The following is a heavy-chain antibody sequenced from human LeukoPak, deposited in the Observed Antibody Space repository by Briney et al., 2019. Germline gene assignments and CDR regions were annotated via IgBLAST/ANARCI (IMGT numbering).Heavy chain of an antibody. V-gene: IGHV3-21*01. CDR1: GFTFSKYW. J-gene: IGHJ6*02. CDR2: ISSSSSYI. D-gene: IGHD2-2*01. Sequence: GGSLRLSCAASGFTFSKYWMSWVRQAPGKGLEWVSSISSSSSYIYYADSVKGRFTISRDNAKNSLYLQMSSLRAEDTAVYYCARADYQGYYYYGMDVWGQGTTVTVSS. CDR3: ARADYQGYYYYGMDV.